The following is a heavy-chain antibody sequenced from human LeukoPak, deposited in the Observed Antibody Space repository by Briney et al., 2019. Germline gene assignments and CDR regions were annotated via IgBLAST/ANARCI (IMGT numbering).Heavy chain of an antibody. CDR2: AGWAGGTT. J-gene: IGHJ4*02. Sequence: GGSLRLSCAASGFTFSNYWMSWVRQAPGKGLEWVSLAGWAGGTTFYSDSVRGRFTISRDSGRKSVYLQMNSLTTDDTAFYFCAKELDTMFFDYWGQGALVTVSS. V-gene: IGHV3-43*01. CDR3: AKELDTMFFDY. D-gene: IGHD3-10*02. CDR1: GFTFSNYW.